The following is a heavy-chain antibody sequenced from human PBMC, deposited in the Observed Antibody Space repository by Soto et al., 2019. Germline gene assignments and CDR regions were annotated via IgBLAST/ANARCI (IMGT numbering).Heavy chain of an antibody. V-gene: IGHV2-26*01. D-gene: IGHD3-16*02. CDR1: GFSLNDARLG. J-gene: IGHJ4*02. Sequence: SGPTLVNPTETLTLTCTVSGFSLNDARLGVGWIRQPPGRALEWLAHIFSNDEKSYSTSLYNRLTISKDTSKSQVVLTMTNMGPVDTATYFCARIQDYVWGSYPFDVWGQGSLVTVSS. CDR3: ARIQDYVWGSYPFDV. CDR2: IFSNDEK.